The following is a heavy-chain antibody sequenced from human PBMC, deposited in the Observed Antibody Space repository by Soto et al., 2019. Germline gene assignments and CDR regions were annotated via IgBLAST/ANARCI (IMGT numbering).Heavy chain of an antibody. CDR2: ISAYNGNT. J-gene: IGHJ3*02. Sequence: VASVKVSCKASGYTFTSYGISWVRQAPGQGLEWIGWISAYNGNTNYAQKLQGRVTMTTDTSTSTAYMELRSLRSDDTAVYYCARVSRSIAVAGTSDIWGQGTMVTV. D-gene: IGHD6-19*01. V-gene: IGHV1-18*01. CDR1: GYTFTSYG. CDR3: ARVSRSIAVAGTSDI.